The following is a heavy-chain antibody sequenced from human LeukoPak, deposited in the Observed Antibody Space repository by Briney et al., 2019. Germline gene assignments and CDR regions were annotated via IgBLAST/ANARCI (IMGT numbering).Heavy chain of an antibody. CDR2: IYYSGST. CDR1: GGSISSYY. D-gene: IGHD5-18*01. V-gene: IGHV4-59*01. J-gene: IGHJ4*02. Sequence: SETLSRTCTVSGGSISSYYWSWIRQPPGKGLEWIGYIYYSGSTNYNPSLKSRVTISVDTSKNQFSLKLSSVTAADTAVYYCASWETLYSYGWRYFDYWGQGTLVTVSS. CDR3: ASWETLYSYGWRYFDY.